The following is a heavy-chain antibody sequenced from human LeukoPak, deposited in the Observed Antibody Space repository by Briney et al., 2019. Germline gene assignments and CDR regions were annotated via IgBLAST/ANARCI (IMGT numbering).Heavy chain of an antibody. CDR2: INNGGGGT. J-gene: IGHJ4*02. CDR1: GFIFTNYA. CDR3: ARSGLATCHY. D-gene: IGHD3-10*01. Sequence: SGGSLRLSCPASGFIFTNYAMSWVRQAPGKGLEWVSSINNGGGGTFFADSVKGRFTISRDDSRGMVYLQMNSLSAEDTAVYYCARSGLATCHYWGQGTLVTVSS. V-gene: IGHV3-23*01.